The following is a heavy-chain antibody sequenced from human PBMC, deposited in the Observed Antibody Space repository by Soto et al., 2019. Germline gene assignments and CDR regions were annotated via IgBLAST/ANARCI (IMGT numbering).Heavy chain of an antibody. CDR2: IHQSGIS. CDR1: SASIDSN. J-gene: IGHJ4*02. CDR3: ARSFGWYAFDQ. D-gene: IGHD6-19*01. Sequence: SSETLSLTCAVSSASIDSNWNWVRQPPGKGLEWIGEIHQSGISYKNPSLKSRVTMSVDKSKKQFSLNLSSVTAADTAIYFCARSFGWYAFDQWGQGTLVTVSS. V-gene: IGHV4-4*02.